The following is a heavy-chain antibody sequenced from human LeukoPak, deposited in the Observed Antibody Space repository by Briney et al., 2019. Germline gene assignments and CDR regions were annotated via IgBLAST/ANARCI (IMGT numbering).Heavy chain of an antibody. CDR1: GGSISSYY. D-gene: IGHD6-13*01. J-gene: IGHJ5*02. CDR2: IYYSGST. V-gene: IGHV4-59*12. CDR3: ARGLSSSWYRGWFDP. Sequence: TSETLSLTCTVSGGSISSYYWSWIRQPPGKGLEWIGYIYYSGSTNYNPSLKSRVTISVDTSKNQFSLKLSSVTAADTAVYYCARGLSSSWYRGWFDPWGRGTLVTVSS.